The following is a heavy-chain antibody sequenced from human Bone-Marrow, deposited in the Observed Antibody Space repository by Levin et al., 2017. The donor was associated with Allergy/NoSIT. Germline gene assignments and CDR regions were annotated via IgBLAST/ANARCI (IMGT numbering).Heavy chain of an antibody. CDR1: GISVSNNH. V-gene: IGHV3-66*01. Sequence: GASVKVSCAASGISVSNNHMSWVRQAPGKGLECVAGIYSGGDTYQSDSVKSRFTVSRDNSKNTVYLHMSNLRGDDTAVYYCARGYKSGLSFGWGQGTLVTVSS. J-gene: IGHJ4*02. CDR3: ARGYKSGLSFG. D-gene: IGHD5-12*01. CDR2: IYSGGDT.